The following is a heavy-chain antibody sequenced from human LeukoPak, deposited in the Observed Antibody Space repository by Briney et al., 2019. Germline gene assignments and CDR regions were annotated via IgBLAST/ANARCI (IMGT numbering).Heavy chain of an antibody. CDR3: ARALTGYPFDY. V-gene: IGHV3-21*01. CDR2: ISSSSSYI. CDR1: GFTFSSYS. J-gene: IGHJ4*02. Sequence: GRSLRLSCAASGFTFSSYSMNWVRQAPGKGLEWVSSISSSSSYIYYADSVKGRFTISRDNAKNSLYLQMNSLRAEDTAVYYCARALTGYPFDYWGQGTLVTVSS. D-gene: IGHD3-9*01.